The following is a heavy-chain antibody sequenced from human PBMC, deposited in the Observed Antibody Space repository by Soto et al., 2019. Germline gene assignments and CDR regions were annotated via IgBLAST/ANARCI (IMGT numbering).Heavy chain of an antibody. CDR2: INPSGGST. CDR3: ARGSVAGRRFDY. Sequence: QVQLVQSGAEVKKPGASVKVSCKASGYTFTSYYIHWVRQAPGQGLEWMGIINPSGGSTSYAQKFQGRVTMTRDTSTSTVYMELSSLRSGDTAVYYCARGSVAGRRFDYWGQGPLVTVSS. D-gene: IGHD6-19*01. J-gene: IGHJ4*02. V-gene: IGHV1-46*01. CDR1: GYTFTSYY.